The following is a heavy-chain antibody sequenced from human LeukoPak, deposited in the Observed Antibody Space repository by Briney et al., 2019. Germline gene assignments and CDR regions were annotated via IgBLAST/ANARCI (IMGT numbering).Heavy chain of an antibody. CDR3: AKMRSSGTNWFDP. CDR2: ITDSGHDK. D-gene: IGHD1-14*01. Sequence: GRSLRLSCAASGFTFRNYGMSWVRRAPGKGLEWISGITDSGHDKYCVDSVKGRFTISRDNSNNTLFLQMKSLRVEDTAIYYCAKMRSSGTNWFDPWGQGTLVSVSS. V-gene: IGHV3-23*01. J-gene: IGHJ5*02. CDR1: GFTFRNYG.